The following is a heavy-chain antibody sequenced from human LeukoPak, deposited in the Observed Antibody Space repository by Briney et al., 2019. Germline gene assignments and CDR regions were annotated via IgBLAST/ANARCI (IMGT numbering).Heavy chain of an antibody. V-gene: IGHV4-39*01. CDR1: GGSISSNRYF. CDR2: IYYSGTT. D-gene: IGHD6-19*01. CDR3: AGISTLAEAGRHFDY. Sequence: SETLSLTCTVSGGSISSNRYFWAWIRQPPGTGLEWIGSIYYSGTTYYNPSLKSRVTISVATSRNQFSLKLSSVTAADTAVYYCAGISTLAEAGRHFDYWGQGTLVTVSS. J-gene: IGHJ4*02.